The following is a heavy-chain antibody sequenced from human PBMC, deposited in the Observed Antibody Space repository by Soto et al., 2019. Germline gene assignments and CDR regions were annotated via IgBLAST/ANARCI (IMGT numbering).Heavy chain of an antibody. Sequence: QVQLVQSGAEVKKPGASVKVSCKASGYTFTSYGISWVRQAPGQGLEWMGWISAYNGNTNYAQKPQGIITMTIDTSTSTAYMELRSLRSDGTAVYYCARDQPQYYYDSSGYFDYWGQGTLATVSS. V-gene: IGHV1-18*01. CDR1: GYTFTSYG. CDR2: ISAYNGNT. CDR3: ARDQPQYYYDSSGYFDY. D-gene: IGHD3-22*01. J-gene: IGHJ4*02.